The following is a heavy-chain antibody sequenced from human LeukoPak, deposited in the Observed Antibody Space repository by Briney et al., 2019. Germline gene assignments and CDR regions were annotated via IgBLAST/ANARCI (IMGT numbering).Heavy chain of an antibody. CDR3: AVPQWELLN. D-gene: IGHD1-26*01. V-gene: IGHV3-23*01. Sequence: GGSLRLSCAASGLAFSSYTMSWVRQAPGKGLEWVSAISAGGGNTYYADSVKGRFTISRDNSKNTLYLQMNSLRAEDTAVYSCAVPQWELLNWGQGTLVTVSS. CDR1: GLAFSSYT. J-gene: IGHJ4*02. CDR2: ISAGGGNT.